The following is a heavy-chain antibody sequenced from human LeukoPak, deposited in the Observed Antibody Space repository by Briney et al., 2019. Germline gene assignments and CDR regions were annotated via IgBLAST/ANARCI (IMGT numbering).Heavy chain of an antibody. CDR2: ISAYNGNT. Sequence: ASVKVSCKASGYTFTSYGISWVRQAPGQGLEWMGWISAYNGNTNYAQKLQGRVTMTTDTSTSTAYMELRSLRSDDTAVYYCATRDGYNWFGADYYYYMDVWGKGTTVTVSS. D-gene: IGHD5-24*01. CDR1: GYTFTSYG. V-gene: IGHV1-18*01. J-gene: IGHJ6*03. CDR3: ATRDGYNWFGADYYYYMDV.